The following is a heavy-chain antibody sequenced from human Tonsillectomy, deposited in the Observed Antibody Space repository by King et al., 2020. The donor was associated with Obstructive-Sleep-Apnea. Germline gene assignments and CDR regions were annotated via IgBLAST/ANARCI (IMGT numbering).Heavy chain of an antibody. CDR2: ISYDGGNE. Sequence: VQLVESGGGVVQPGKSLRLSCAASGFTFSAYNMHWVRQPPGKGLEWVSFISYDGGNETYADSVKGRVTISRDNSKNTMYLQVNSLRSDDTAVYYCSRDAVGTNWFDPWGQGTLVTVSS. D-gene: IGHD5-12*01. CDR3: SRDAVGTNWFDP. J-gene: IGHJ5*02. V-gene: IGHV3-30*14. CDR1: GFTFSAYN.